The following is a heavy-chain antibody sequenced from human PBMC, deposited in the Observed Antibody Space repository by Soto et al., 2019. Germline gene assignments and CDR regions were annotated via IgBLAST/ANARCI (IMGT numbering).Heavy chain of an antibody. CDR3: ATGANFYYDTRRY. D-gene: IGHD3-22*01. CDR2: ISPNGNNQ. CDR1: GFTFSIYA. V-gene: IGHV3-30-3*01. Sequence: WGSLRLSCAAPGFTFSIYALHWVRQAPGKGLEWVAVISPNGNNQYYADSLKGRFTISRDTSKSTLYLQMTSLRPDDTAVYYCATGANFYYDTRRYWGPRTLVTVSS. J-gene: IGHJ4*02.